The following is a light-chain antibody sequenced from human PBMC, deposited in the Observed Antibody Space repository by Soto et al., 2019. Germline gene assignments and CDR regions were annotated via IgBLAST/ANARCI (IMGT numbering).Light chain of an antibody. CDR2: EVS. J-gene: IGLJ1*01. V-gene: IGLV2-14*01. CDR3: SSYTSSSPLV. Sequence: QSALTQPASVSGSPGQSITISCTGTSSDVGGYNYVSWYQQHPGKVPKLMIYEVSYRPSGVSNRFSGSKSGSTASLTISGLQAEDEADYYCSSYTSSSPLVFGTGTKVTVL. CDR1: SSDVGGYNY.